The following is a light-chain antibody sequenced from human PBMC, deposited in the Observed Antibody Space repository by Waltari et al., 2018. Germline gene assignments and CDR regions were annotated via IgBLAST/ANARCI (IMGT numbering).Light chain of an antibody. CDR2: GTS. J-gene: IGKJ1*01. CDR3: QHYVRLPAT. CDR1: QSVSRS. Sequence: EIVLAQSPGTLSLSPGERVTLPCRASQSVSRSLAWYQQKPGQAPRLLIYGTSIRATGIPDRFSGSGSGTDFSLTISRLESEDFAVYYCQHYVRLPATFGQGTKVEIK. V-gene: IGKV3-20*01.